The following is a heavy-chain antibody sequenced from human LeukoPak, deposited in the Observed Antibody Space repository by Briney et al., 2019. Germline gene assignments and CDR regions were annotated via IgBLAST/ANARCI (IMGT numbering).Heavy chain of an antibody. CDR2: IYTSGST. CDR3: ARGVREQPPGWYYYYMDV. D-gene: IGHD6-13*01. J-gene: IGHJ6*03. V-gene: IGHV4-4*07. CDR1: GGSISSYY. Sequence: SEALSLTCTVSGGSISSYYWSWIRQPAGKGLEWIGRIYTSGSTNYNPSLKSRVTMSVDTSKNQFSLKLSSVTAADTAVYYCARGVREQPPGWYYYYMDVWGKGTTVTVSS.